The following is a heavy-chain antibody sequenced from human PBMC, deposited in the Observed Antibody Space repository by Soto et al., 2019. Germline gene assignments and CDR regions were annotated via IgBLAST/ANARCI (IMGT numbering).Heavy chain of an antibody. J-gene: IGHJ4*02. CDR1: CDSISTYY. CDR2: IYYSGST. Sequence: SETLSLTCSVSCDSISTYYWSWIRQPPGKGLEWIGYIYYSGSTNYNPSLKSRVTISVDTSKNQFSLKLSSVTAADTAVYYCAILYGEHFDDWGQGTLVTVSS. CDR3: AILYGEHFDD. V-gene: IGHV4-59*01. D-gene: IGHD4-17*01.